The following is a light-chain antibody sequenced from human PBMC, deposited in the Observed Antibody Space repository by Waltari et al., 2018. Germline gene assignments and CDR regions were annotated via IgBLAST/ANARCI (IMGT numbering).Light chain of an antibody. CDR3: QHFGGSPLIT. CDR1: QGVKNNY. J-gene: IGKJ5*01. V-gene: IGKV3-20*01. CDR2: DAS. Sequence: EIVLPQSPGTLSLSPGQRATLSCRASQGVKNNYFAWYQQKPGQAPRLLIYDASTRATDIPERFSGSGSGTDFTLTISRLEAEDFAVYYCQHFGGSPLITFGQGTRLEIK.